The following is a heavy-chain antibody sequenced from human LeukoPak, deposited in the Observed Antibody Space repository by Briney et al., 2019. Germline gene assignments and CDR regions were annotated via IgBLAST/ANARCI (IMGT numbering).Heavy chain of an antibody. CDR3: ARVGYCSSTSCPEGYYYYYGMDV. CDR2: ISAYNGNT. D-gene: IGHD2-2*01. Sequence: ASVKVSCKASGYTFTGYYMHWVRQAPGQGLEWMGWISAYNGNTNYAQKLQGRVTMTTDTSTSTAYMELRSLRSDDTAVYYCARVGYCSSTSCPEGYYYYYGMDVWGQGTTVTVSS. J-gene: IGHJ6*02. V-gene: IGHV1-18*04. CDR1: GYTFTGYY.